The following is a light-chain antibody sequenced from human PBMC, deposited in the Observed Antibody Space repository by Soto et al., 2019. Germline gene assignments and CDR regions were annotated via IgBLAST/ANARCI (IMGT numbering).Light chain of an antibody. J-gene: IGKJ1*01. CDR1: QSISSW. V-gene: IGKV1-5*03. Sequence: DIHMTQSPSTLSASVGDRVIITCRASQSISSWLAWYQQKPGKAPKLLIYKASSLESGVPSRFSGSGSGTDFTLTISSLQPEDFATYYCQHYNSYSEAFGQGTKVDIK. CDR2: KAS. CDR3: QHYNSYSEA.